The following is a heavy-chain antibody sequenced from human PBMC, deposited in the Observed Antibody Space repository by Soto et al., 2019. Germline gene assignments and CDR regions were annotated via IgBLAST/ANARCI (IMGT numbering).Heavy chain of an antibody. D-gene: IGHD2-15*01. CDR1: GYTFTSYA. J-gene: IGHJ4*02. CDR3: ATLSLYCSGGSCQRPFDY. CDR2: INAGNGNT. V-gene: IGHV1-3*01. Sequence: GASVKVSCKASGYTFTSYAMHWVRQAPGQRLEWMGWINAGNGNTKYSQKFQGRVTITRDTSASTAYMELSSLRSEDTAVYYCATLSLYCSGGSCQRPFDYWGQGTLVTVSS.